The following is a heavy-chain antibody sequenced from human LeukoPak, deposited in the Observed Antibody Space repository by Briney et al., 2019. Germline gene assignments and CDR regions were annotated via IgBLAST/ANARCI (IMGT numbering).Heavy chain of an antibody. J-gene: IGHJ6*03. CDR2: IYSGGST. CDR3: AREALDYYYMDV. V-gene: IGHV3-53*01. CDR1: GFTVSSDY. Sequence: PGGCLRLSCAASGFTVSSDYMSWVRQAPGKGLEWVSVIYSGGSTYYADSVKGRFTISRDNSENTLYLQMNSLRAEDTAVYYCAREALDYYYMDVWGKGTTVTVSS.